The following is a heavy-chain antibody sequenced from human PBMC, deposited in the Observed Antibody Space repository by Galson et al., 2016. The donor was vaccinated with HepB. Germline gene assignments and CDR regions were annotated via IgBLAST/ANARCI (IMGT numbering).Heavy chain of an antibody. D-gene: IGHD1-26*01. J-gene: IGHJ4*02. CDR3: ARDRDSGTYHTSDY. Sequence: SVKVSCKASGYTFTMYGISWVRQAPGQGLEWMGWIGVYNGETNYAQKVQGRVTMTTDTSTSTAYMELRSLTSDDTAVYYCARDRDSGTYHTSDYWGQGTLVTVSS. V-gene: IGHV1-18*01. CDR2: IGVYNGET. CDR1: GYTFTMYG.